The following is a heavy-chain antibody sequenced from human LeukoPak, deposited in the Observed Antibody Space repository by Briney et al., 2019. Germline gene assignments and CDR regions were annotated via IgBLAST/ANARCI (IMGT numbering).Heavy chain of an antibody. CDR3: AKSQGYFDY. J-gene: IGHJ4*02. CDR2: ITGSGGTT. Sequence: GGSLRLSCAASGFTFSSYGMSWVRQAPGKGPQWVSAITGSGGTTYYADSVKGRFTISRDNSKNTLYLQMNSLRAEDTAVYYCAKSQGYFDYWGQGNLVTVSS. V-gene: IGHV3-23*01. CDR1: GFTFSSYG.